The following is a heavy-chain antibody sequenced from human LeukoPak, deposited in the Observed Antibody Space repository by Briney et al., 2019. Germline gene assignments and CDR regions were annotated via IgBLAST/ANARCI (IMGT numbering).Heavy chain of an antibody. Sequence: PGGSLRLSCAASGFTFSSYWMSWVRQAPGKGLEWVANIKQDGSEKHYVDSVKGRFTISRDNAKNSLYLQMNSLRAEDTAVYYCAKDIGAGTAGFSFDYWGQGTLVAVSS. D-gene: IGHD2-21*02. CDR3: AKDIGAGTAGFSFDY. V-gene: IGHV3-7*01. CDR1: GFTFSSYW. J-gene: IGHJ4*02. CDR2: IKQDGSEK.